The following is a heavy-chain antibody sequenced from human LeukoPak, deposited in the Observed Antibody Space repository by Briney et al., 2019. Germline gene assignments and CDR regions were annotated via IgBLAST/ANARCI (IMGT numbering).Heavy chain of an antibody. CDR2: VSVSGSTT. Sequence: GASLRLSCAASGFTFSSFAMSWVRQAPGKGLEWVSTVSVSGSTTYYADSVKGRFTISRDSSKNTLYLHMKSVRAEDTAVYYCAKGRRFLEWLLLDSWGQGTLVTASS. J-gene: IGHJ4*02. CDR1: GFTFSSFA. D-gene: IGHD3-3*01. CDR3: AKGRRFLEWLLLDS. V-gene: IGHV3-23*01.